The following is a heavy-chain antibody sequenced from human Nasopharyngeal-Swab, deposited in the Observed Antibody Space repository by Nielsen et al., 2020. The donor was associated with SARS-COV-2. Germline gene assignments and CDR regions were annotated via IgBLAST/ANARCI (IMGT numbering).Heavy chain of an antibody. D-gene: IGHD6-13*01. CDR2: ISSNGGST. V-gene: IGHV3-64*01. CDR3: ARAAAGTSYYYGMDV. J-gene: IGHJ6*02. CDR1: GFTFSSYA. Sequence: GESLKISCAASGFTFSSYAMHWVRQAPGKGLEYVSAISSNGGSTYYANSVKGRFTISRDNSKNTLYLQMYSLRAEDTAVYYCARAAAGTSYYYGMDVWGQGTTVTVSS.